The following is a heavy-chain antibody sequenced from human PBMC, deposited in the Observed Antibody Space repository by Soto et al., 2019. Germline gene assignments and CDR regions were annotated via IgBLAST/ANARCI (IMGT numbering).Heavy chain of an antibody. CDR2: INPNADKT. J-gene: IGHJ4*02. CDR3: ARQRRGTWYYFDH. CDR1: GYTFTTYD. V-gene: IGHV1-8*01. D-gene: IGHD3-16*01. Sequence: GASVKVSCKTSGYTFTTYDINWVRQTPGQGLEWMGWINPNADKTGFAQNFQGRVTLTRDTSINTVFMELHNLRSEDTAVYYCARQRRGTWYYFDHWGQGTLVTVSS.